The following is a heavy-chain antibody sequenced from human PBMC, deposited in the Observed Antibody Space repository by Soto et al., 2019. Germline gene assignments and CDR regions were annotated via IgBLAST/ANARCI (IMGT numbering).Heavy chain of an antibody. CDR1: GFTVSSDY. D-gene: IGHD3-3*01. J-gene: IGHJ3*02. CDR3: ARDLGYYDFWSGYYIGAFDI. CDR2: IYSGGST. V-gene: IGHV3-66*01. Sequence: GGSLRLSWAASGFTVSSDYMSWVRQAPGKGLEWVSVIYSGGSTYYADSVKGRFTISRDNSKNTLYLQMNSLRAEDTAVYYCARDLGYYDFWSGYYIGAFDIWGQGTMVTVSS.